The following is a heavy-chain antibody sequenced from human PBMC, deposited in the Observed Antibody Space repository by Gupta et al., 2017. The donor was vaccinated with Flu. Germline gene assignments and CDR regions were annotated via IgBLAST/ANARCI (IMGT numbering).Heavy chain of an antibody. D-gene: IGHD6-19*01. J-gene: IGHJ6*03. CDR2: ISYDGSNE. Sequence: WVRQAPGKGLEWVAVISYDGSNEYSADSVKGRFTISRDNSKNTLYLQMNTLRAEDTAVYYCAKAWGWNYMDVWGKGISVTVSS. CDR3: AKAWGWNYMDV. V-gene: IGHV3-30*18.